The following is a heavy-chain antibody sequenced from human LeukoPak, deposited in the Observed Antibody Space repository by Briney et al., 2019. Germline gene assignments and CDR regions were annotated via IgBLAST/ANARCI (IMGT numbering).Heavy chain of an antibody. J-gene: IGHJ3*02. CDR3: ARVLRWLQFGPDAFDI. D-gene: IGHD5-24*01. CDR1: GFTFSDYY. V-gene: IGHV3-11*01. CDR2: ISSSGSTI. Sequence: GGSLRLSCAASGFTFSDYYMSWNRQAPGKGLEWVSYISSSGSTIYYADSVKGRFTISRGNAKNSLYLQMNSLRAEDTAVYYCARVLRWLQFGPDAFDIWGQGTMVTVSS.